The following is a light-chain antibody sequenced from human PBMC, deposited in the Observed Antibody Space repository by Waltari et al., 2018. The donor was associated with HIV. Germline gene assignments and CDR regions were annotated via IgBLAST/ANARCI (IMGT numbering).Light chain of an antibody. Sequence: ETILTQSPGTLSLSPGERATLSCRASQSVSSSHLAWYQQKPGQAPRLLVYDASSRAPGIPDRFSGSGSGTDFILTINGLEPEDFAVYYCQQYDNSRWTFGQGTKVEIK. V-gene: IGKV3-20*01. CDR1: QSVSSSH. CDR3: QQYDNSRWT. J-gene: IGKJ1*01. CDR2: DAS.